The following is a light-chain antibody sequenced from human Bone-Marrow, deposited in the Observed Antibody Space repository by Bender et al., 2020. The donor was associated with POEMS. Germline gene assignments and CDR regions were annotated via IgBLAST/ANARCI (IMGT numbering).Light chain of an antibody. CDR3: CSYAGSNTLV. V-gene: IGLV2-23*02. CDR1: SSDVGSYNL. J-gene: IGLJ2*01. CDR2: DVS. Sequence: QSALTQPASVSGSPGQSITISCTGTSSDVGSYNLVSWYQQHPGKAPKLLIYDVSIRPSGVSNRFSGSKSGNTASLTISGLQAEDEADYHCCSYAGSNTLVFGGGTKLTVL.